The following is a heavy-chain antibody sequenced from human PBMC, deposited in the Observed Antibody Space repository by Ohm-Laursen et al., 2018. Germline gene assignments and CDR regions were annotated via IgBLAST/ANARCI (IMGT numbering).Heavy chain of an antibody. CDR1: GFTFSSYW. Sequence: SLRLSCAASGFTFSSYWMHWVRQAPGKGLVWVSRINSDGSSTSYADSVKGRFTISRDNAKNTLYLQMNSLRAEDTAVYYCGCGDSSGYQDYWGQATLVTVSS. CDR2: INSDGSST. J-gene: IGHJ4*02. V-gene: IGHV3-74*01. CDR3: GCGDSSGYQDY. D-gene: IGHD5-18*01.